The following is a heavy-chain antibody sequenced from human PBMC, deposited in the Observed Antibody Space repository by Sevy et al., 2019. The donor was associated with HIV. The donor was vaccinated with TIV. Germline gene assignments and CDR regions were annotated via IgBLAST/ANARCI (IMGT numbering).Heavy chain of an antibody. CDR1: GGSISRGGYY. J-gene: IGHJ4*02. D-gene: IGHD4-4*01. CDR2: IYYSGST. Sequence: SETLSLTCTVSGGSISRGGYYWSWIRQHPGKGLEWIGYIYYSGSTYYNPSLKSRVTISVDTSKNQFSLKLSSVTAADTAVYYCARAGGDYSNYFVFYYFDYWGQGTLVTVSS. V-gene: IGHV4-31*03. CDR3: ARAGGDYSNYFVFYYFDY.